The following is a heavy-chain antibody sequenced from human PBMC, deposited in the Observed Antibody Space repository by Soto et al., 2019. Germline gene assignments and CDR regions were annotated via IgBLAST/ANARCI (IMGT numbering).Heavy chain of an antibody. V-gene: IGHV3-30*18. CDR3: AKDWQGRRYYYYGMDV. CDR1: GFTFSSYG. J-gene: IGHJ6*02. Sequence: GGSLRLSCAASGFTFSSYGMHWVRQAPGKGLEWVAVISYDGSNKYYADSVKGRFTISRDNSKNTLYLQMNSLRAEDTAVYYCAKDWQGRRYYYYGMDVWGQGTTVTVSS. CDR2: ISYDGSNK.